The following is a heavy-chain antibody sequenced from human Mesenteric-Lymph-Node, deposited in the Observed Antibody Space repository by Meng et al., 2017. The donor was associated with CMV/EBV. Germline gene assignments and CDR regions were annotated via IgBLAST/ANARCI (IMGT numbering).Heavy chain of an antibody. V-gene: IGHV3-30*03. J-gene: IGHJ5*02. CDR1: GFMFSSYA. Sequence: GESLKISCVASGFMFSSYAMHWVRQAPGKRLEWVAVISHDTNSQYYVDSLKGRVTISRDNSKNTLYLQMSSLRGEDTAVYYCARGERDVSAPPFGPWGQGTLVTVSS. CDR3: ARGERDVSAPPFGP. D-gene: IGHD3-10*01. CDR2: ISHDTNSQ.